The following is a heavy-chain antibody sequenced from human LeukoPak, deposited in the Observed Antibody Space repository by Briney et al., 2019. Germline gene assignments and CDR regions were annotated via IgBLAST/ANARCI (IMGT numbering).Heavy chain of an antibody. D-gene: IGHD5-24*01. J-gene: IGHJ4*02. Sequence: GGSLRLSCAVSGFTFTSYPMSWVRQAPGKGLEWVSGISNSKGISDYYADSVKGRFTISRDNSKNTLYLQMNILRAEDTAVYYCVKRIDAYPICGTFDSWGQGALVTVSS. CDR3: VKRIDAYPICGTFDS. V-gene: IGHV3-23*01. CDR1: GFTFTSYP. CDR2: ISNSKGISD.